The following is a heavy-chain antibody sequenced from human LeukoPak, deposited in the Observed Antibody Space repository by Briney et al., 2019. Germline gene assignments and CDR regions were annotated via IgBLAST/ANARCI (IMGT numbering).Heavy chain of an antibody. V-gene: IGHV4-34*01. Sequence: SETLSLTCAVYGGSFSGYYWSWIRQPPRKGLEWIGEINHSGSTNYNPSLKSRVTISVDTSKNQFSLKLSSVTAADTAVYYCARLILWFGELLPDWGQGTLVTVSS. CDR1: GGSFSGYY. CDR3: ARLILWFGELLPD. J-gene: IGHJ4*02. CDR2: INHSGST. D-gene: IGHD3-10*01.